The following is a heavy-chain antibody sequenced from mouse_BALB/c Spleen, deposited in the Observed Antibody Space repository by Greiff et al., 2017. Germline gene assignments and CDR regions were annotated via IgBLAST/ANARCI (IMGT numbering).Heavy chain of an antibody. D-gene: IGHD1-1*01. CDR3: ARSDYGSSYFDY. CDR2: IDTSDSYT. Sequence: QVQLQQSGAELVMPGASVKMSCKASGYTFTDYWMHWVKQRPGQGLEWIGAIDTSDSYTSYNQKFKGKATLTVDESSSTAYMQLSSLTSEDSAVYYCARSDYGSSYFDYWGQGTTLTVSS. V-gene: IGHV1-69*01. CDR1: GYTFTDYW. J-gene: IGHJ2*01.